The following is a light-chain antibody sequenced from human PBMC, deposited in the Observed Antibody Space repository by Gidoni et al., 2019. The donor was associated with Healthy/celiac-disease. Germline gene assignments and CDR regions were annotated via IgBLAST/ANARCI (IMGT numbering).Light chain of an antibody. CDR3: QQYYSYPGT. CDR2: AAS. J-gene: IGKJ1*01. CDR1: QGISSY. V-gene: IGKV1-8*01. Sequence: AIRMTQSPSSFSASTGDRVTITCRASQGISSYLAWYQQKPGKAPKLLIYAASTLQIGVPSRFSGSGSGTDFTLTISCLQSEDFATYYCQQYYSYPGTFGQXTKVEIK.